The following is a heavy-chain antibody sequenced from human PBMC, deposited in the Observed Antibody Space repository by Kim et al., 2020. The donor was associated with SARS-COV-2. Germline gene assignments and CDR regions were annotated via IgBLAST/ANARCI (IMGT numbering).Heavy chain of an antibody. CDR1: GFTFSSYA. V-gene: IGHV3-30-3*01. D-gene: IGHD1-1*01. CDR2: ISYDGSNK. CDR3: ARWNGYVDY. J-gene: IGHJ4*02. Sequence: GGSLRLSCAASGFTFSSYAMHWVRQAPGKGLEWVAVISYDGSNKYYADSVKGRFTISRDNSKNTLYLQMNSLRAEDTAVYYCARWNGYVDYWGQGTLVTVSS.